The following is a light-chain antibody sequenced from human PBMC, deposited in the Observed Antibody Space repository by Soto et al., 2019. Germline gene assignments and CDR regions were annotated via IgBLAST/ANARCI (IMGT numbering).Light chain of an antibody. Sequence: TQSPALLSVSPGATATLSCKASQPIANKLDWYQQSPGQTPRLLIYGASTRASGVPDRFSGSGSGTGFTLTITSPQAEDFATYNCQQYYDWPPNTFGQGAKVDIK. CDR2: GAS. V-gene: IGKV3D-15*01. CDR1: QPIANK. CDR3: QQYYDWPPNT. J-gene: IGKJ2*01.